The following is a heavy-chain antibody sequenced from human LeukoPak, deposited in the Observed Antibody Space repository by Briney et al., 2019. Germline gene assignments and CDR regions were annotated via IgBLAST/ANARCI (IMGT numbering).Heavy chain of an antibody. CDR2: IYYSGST. V-gene: IGHV4-59*08. Sequence: SETLSLTCTVSGGSISSYYWSWIRQPPGKRLEWIGYIYYSGSTSYNPSLKSRVTISVDTSKNQISLKLSSVTAADAAVYYCARDTHLGYWGQGTLVTVSS. CDR3: ARDTHLGY. D-gene: IGHD5-18*01. J-gene: IGHJ4*02. CDR1: GGSISSYY.